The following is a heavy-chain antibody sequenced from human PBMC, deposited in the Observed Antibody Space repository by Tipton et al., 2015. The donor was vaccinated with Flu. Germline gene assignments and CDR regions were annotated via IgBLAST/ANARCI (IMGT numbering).Heavy chain of an antibody. D-gene: IGHD3-3*01. CDR2: IYYSGST. Sequence: TLSLTCTVSGGSISSYYWSWIRQPPGKGLEWIGYIYYSGSTNYNPSLKSRVTISVDTSKNQFSLKLSSVTAADTAVYYCASSYYDFWSGWVYYFDYWGQGTLVTVSS. CDR1: GGSISSYY. J-gene: IGHJ4*02. CDR3: ASSYYDFWSGWVYYFDY. V-gene: IGHV4-59*08.